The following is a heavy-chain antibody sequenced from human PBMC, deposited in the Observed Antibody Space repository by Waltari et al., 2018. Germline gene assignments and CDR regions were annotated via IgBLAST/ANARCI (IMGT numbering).Heavy chain of an antibody. D-gene: IGHD1-26*01. CDR1: GFSFTNYG. CDR2: IWYDGSKK. Sequence: QEKLVESGGGVVQSGRSLKLSCEASGFSFTNYGMHWVRQAPGKGLEWVEIIWYDGSKKYYAYSVKGRFDISRDNSRNTLYLQMDSLRAEDTAVYFCARDQYGESFYYAMNVWGQGTAVTVSS. V-gene: IGHV3-33*01. J-gene: IGHJ6*02. CDR3: ARDQYGESFYYAMNV.